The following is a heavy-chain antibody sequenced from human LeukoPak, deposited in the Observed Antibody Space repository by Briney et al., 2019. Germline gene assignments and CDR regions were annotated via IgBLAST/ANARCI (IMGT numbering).Heavy chain of an antibody. CDR2: ISGSGGST. Sequence: PGGSLRLSCAASGFTFSSYAMSWVRQAPGKGLGWVSAISGSGGSTYYADSVKGRFTISRDNSKNTLYLQMNSLRAEDTAVYYCPPPWGTLTPVGYWGQGTLVTVSS. CDR1: GFTFSSYA. D-gene: IGHD3-16*01. V-gene: IGHV3-23*01. J-gene: IGHJ4*02. CDR3: PPPWGTLTPVGY.